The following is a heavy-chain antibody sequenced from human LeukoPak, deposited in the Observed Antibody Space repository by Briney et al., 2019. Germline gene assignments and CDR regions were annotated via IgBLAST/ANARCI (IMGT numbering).Heavy chain of an antibody. CDR3: ARGTERASWFDP. V-gene: IGHV4-39*02. J-gene: IGHJ5*02. CDR1: GGSISGSSYY. CDR2: IYYSGST. Sequence: PSETLSLTCTVSGGSISGSSYYWGWIRQPPGKGLEWIGSIYYSGSTYYNPSLKSRVTISVDTSKNQFSLKLNSVTATDTAVYYCARGTERASWFDPWGQGTLVTVS. D-gene: IGHD1-1*01.